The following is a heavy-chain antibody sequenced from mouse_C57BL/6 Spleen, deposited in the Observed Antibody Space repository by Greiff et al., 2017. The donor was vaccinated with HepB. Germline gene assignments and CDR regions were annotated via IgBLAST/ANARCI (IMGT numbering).Heavy chain of an antibody. CDR3: ARHQGYSNYWYFDV. D-gene: IGHD2-5*01. J-gene: IGHJ1*03. V-gene: IGHV2-6-1*01. CDR1: GFSLTSYG. Sequence: VKLMESGPGLVAPSQSLSITCTVSGFSLTSYGVHWVRQPPGKGLEWLVVIWSDGSTTYNSALKSRLSISKDNSKSQVFLKMNSLQTDDTAMYYCARHQGYSNYWYFDVWGTGTTVTVSS. CDR2: IWSDGST.